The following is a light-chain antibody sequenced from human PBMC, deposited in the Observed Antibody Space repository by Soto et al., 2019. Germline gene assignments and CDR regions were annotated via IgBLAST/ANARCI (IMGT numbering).Light chain of an antibody. J-gene: IGLJ2*01. Sequence: SYELTQPPSVSVAPGQTATVTCGADNIGSKSVHWYQKKPGQAPLLVVFDDSDRPPGIPARFSAFNSGNTATLTINRVEDGDEADYYCHVWDISGEQVVFGGGTKVTV. CDR2: DDS. CDR3: HVWDISGEQVV. V-gene: IGLV3-21*02. CDR1: NIGSKS.